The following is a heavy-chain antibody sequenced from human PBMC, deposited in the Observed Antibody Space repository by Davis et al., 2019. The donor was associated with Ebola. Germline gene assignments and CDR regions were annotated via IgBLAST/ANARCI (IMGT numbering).Heavy chain of an antibody. CDR2: ISYDGSNK. CDR3: ARDIAAAGSYFDY. J-gene: IGHJ4*02. CDR1: GFTFSSYA. D-gene: IGHD6-13*01. Sequence: GESLKISCAASGFTFSSYAMHWVRQAPGKGLEWVAVISYDGSNKYYADSVKGRFTISRDNSKNTLYLQMNSLRAEDTAVYYCARDIAAAGSYFDYWGQGTLVTVSS. V-gene: IGHV3-30*04.